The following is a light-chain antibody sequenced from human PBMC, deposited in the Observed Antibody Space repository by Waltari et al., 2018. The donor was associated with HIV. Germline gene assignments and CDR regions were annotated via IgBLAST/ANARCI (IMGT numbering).Light chain of an antibody. J-gene: IGLJ1*01. V-gene: IGLV2-23*03. Sequence: QSALTQPASVSGSPGQSITISCTGTNSEVGSYNLVSWYQQHPGKAPKLMSYAGSKRPEGVAKRVSGCKSGNTAALTISGIQAEEEADYYGCAYAGSNTFVFGTGTKVTV. CDR1: NSEVGSYNL. CDR2: AGS. CDR3: CAYAGSNTFV.